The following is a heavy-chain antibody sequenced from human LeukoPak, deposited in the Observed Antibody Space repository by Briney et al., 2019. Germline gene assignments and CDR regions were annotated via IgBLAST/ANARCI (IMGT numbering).Heavy chain of an antibody. J-gene: IGHJ4*02. CDR3: ARAKPSSSSPPLTFDY. D-gene: IGHD6-6*01. V-gene: IGHV4-30-2*01. CDR1: GGSISSGGYY. CDR2: IYHSGST. Sequence: SQTLSLTCTVSGGSISSGGYYWSWIRQPPGKGLEWIGYIYHSGSTYYNPSLKSRVTISVDRSKNQFSLKLSSVTAADTAVYYCARAKPSSSSPPLTFDYWGQGTLVTVSS.